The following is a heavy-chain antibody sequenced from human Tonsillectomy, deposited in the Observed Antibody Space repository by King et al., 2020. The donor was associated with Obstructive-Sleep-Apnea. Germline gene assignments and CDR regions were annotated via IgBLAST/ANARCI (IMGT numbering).Heavy chain of an antibody. CDR2: ISWNIGSI. CDR3: AKDVVVAASYAFDI. Sequence: VQLVESGGGLVQPGRSLRLSCAASGFTFDDYAMHWFRQAPGKGLAWLSGISWNIGSIGLADSVKGRFTISRDNAKNSLYLQMNSLRAEDTALYYCAKDVVVAASYAFDIWGQGTMVTVSS. V-gene: IGHV3-9*01. CDR1: GFTFDDYA. D-gene: IGHD2-15*01. J-gene: IGHJ3*02.